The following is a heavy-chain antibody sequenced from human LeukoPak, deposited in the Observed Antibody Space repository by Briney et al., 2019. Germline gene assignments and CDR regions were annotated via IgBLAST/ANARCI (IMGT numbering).Heavy chain of an antibody. D-gene: IGHD3-22*01. Sequence: GASVKVSCKASGYAFSNYDINWVRQATGQGLEWMGWINPNSGNTGYAQNFQGRVSITRNTSINTVYMEVSSLRSEDTAVYYCARNLRQFLYDSGGYELYHYYMDVWGKGTTVTVSS. CDR1: GYAFSNYD. CDR3: ARNLRQFLYDSGGYELYHYYMDV. V-gene: IGHV1-8*03. J-gene: IGHJ6*03. CDR2: INPNSGNT.